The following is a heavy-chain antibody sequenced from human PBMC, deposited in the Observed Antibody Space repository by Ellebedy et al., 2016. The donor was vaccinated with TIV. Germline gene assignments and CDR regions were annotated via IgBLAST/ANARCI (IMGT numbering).Heavy chain of an antibody. CDR3: ARAKVVAVFDY. CDR1: GFTFSSYN. J-gene: IGHJ4*02. Sequence: GGSLRLXXAASGFTFSSYNMHWVRQAPGKGLEWVAVIWSDGNNKYYADSVKGRFTISRDNSQNTLYLQMNSLRDEDTAVYYCARAKVVAVFDYWGQGTLVTVSS. V-gene: IGHV3-33*08. D-gene: IGHD3-22*01. CDR2: IWSDGNNK.